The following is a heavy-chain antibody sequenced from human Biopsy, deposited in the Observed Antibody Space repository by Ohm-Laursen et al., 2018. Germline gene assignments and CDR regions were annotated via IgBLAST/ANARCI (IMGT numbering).Heavy chain of an antibody. CDR1: GHNFNAYY. D-gene: IGHD5-18*01. Sequence: EASVKVSCKASGHNFNAYYMQWVRQAPGQGLEWMGWINPNNGGTNYAHKFQGRVTMTRDTSISTAYMHLSGLTSDDTAVYYCARLAYSEYRRDPLDVWGQGTMVTVSS. V-gene: IGHV1-2*02. J-gene: IGHJ3*01. CDR2: INPNNGGT. CDR3: ARLAYSEYRRDPLDV.